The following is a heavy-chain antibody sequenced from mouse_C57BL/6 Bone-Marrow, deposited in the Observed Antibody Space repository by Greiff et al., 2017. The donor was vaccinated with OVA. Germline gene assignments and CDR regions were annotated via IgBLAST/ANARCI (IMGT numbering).Heavy chain of an antibody. Sequence: QVQLQQSGPELVKPGASVKISCKASGYAFSSSWMNWVKQRPGKGLEWIGRIYPGDGDTNYNGKFKGKATLTADKSSSTAYMQLSSLTSEDSAVYFCARGGVITTVAKSYYFDYWGEGTTLTVSS. J-gene: IGHJ2*01. CDR1: GYAFSSSW. CDR2: IYPGDGDT. CDR3: ARGGVITTVAKSYYFDY. V-gene: IGHV1-82*01. D-gene: IGHD1-1*01.